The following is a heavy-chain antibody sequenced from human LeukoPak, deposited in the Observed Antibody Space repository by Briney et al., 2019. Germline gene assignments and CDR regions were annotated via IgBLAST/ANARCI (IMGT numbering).Heavy chain of an antibody. D-gene: IGHD3-3*01. CDR2: IVVGSGNT. Sequence: SVKVSCKASGFTFTSSAVQWVRQARGQRLEWIGWIVVGSGNTNYAQKFQERVTITRDMSTSTAYMELSSLRSEDTAVYYCAADPLEWLGSMDVWGKGTTVTVSS. CDR3: AADPLEWLGSMDV. V-gene: IGHV1-58*01. J-gene: IGHJ6*03. CDR1: GFTFTSSA.